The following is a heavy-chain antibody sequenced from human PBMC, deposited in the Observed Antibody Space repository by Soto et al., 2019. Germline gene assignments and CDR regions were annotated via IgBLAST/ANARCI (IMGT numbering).Heavy chain of an antibody. CDR2: VIPMVGMS. CDR1: GGTFNFYS. V-gene: IGHV1-69*02. Sequence: QVQLVQSGAEVKKPGSSVKVSCTASGGTFNFYSSSWVRQAPGQGLEWVGRVIPMVGMSEYAQKFQGRVTITADKSTSTAYMNLRRLRSEDTAVYYCATNYGSGSAHFDYWGQGTLVTVSS. J-gene: IGHJ4*02. D-gene: IGHD3-10*01. CDR3: ATNYGSGSAHFDY.